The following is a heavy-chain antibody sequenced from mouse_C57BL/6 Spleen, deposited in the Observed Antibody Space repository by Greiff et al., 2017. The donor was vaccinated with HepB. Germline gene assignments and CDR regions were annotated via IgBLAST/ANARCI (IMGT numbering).Heavy chain of an antibody. CDR3: ARGSFPYYYAMDY. Sequence: SLPYLFHPFSSFNIPFTSSLYTFTYYNMDWVKQSHGKSLEWIVDINPNNCGTIYNQNFNGNATLTVAKSSSTAYMELRSLTSEDTAVYYCARGSFPYYYAMDYWGQGTSVTVSS. CDR1: LYTFTYYN. J-gene: IGHJ4*01. V-gene: IGHV1-18*01. CDR2: INPNNCGT.